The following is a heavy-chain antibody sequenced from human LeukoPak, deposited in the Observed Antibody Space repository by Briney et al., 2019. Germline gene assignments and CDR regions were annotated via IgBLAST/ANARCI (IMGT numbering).Heavy chain of an antibody. CDR1: GSTFSSYA. D-gene: IGHD6-13*01. Sequence: PGGSLRLSCAASGSTFSSYAMSWVRQAPGKGLEWVSAISGSGGSTYYADSVKGRFTISRDNSKNTLYLQMNSLRAEDTAVYYCAKANRPNIAAAGYYFDYWGQGTLVTVSS. CDR2: ISGSGGST. J-gene: IGHJ4*02. V-gene: IGHV3-23*01. CDR3: AKANRPNIAAAGYYFDY.